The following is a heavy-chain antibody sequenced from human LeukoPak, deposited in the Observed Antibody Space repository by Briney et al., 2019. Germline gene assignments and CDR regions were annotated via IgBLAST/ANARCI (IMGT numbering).Heavy chain of an antibody. CDR1: GGSISSGSYY. D-gene: IGHD3-10*01. J-gene: IGHJ5*02. Sequence: KPSQSLSLTCTVSGGSISSGSYYWSWLRQPPGKGLEWIGYIYYSGSTNYNPSLKSRVTISVDTSKNQFSLKLSSVTAADTAVYYCARSITMVRGVIGPGWFDPWGQGTLVTVSS. CDR3: ARSITMVRGVIGPGWFDP. V-gene: IGHV4-61*01. CDR2: IYYSGST.